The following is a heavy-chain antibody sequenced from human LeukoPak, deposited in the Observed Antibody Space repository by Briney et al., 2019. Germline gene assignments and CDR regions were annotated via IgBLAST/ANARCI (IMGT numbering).Heavy chain of an antibody. V-gene: IGHV3-30-3*01. CDR3: ARSPQEQLEYYFDY. D-gene: IGHD6-13*01. CDR2: ISYDGSNK. CDR1: RFTLSSYA. J-gene: IGHJ4*02. Sequence: GGSLRLSCAASRFTLSSYAMHWVRQAPGEGLEWVAVISYDGSNKYYADSVKGRFSISRDNSKNTLYLQMNSLRAEDTAVYYCARSPQEQLEYYFDYWGQGTLVSVSS.